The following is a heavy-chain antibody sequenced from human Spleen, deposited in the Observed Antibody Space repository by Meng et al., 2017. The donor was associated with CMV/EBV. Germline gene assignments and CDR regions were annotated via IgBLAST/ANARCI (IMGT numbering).Heavy chain of an antibody. V-gene: IGHV3-21*01. D-gene: IGHD3-10*01. CDR1: GFTFSSYS. CDR2: ISSSSSYI. Sequence: EVXLVESGGXLVKPGGSLRLSCAASGFTFSSYSMNWVRQAPGKGLEWVSSISSSSSYIYYADSVKGRFTISRDNSKNTLYLQMNSLRAEDTAVYYCARDSTMVRGVIDYWGQGTLGTVSS. CDR3: ARDSTMVRGVIDY. J-gene: IGHJ4*02.